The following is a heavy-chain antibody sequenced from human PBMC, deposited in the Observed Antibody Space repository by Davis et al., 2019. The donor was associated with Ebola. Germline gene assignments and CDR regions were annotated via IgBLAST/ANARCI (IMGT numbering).Heavy chain of an antibody. CDR2: MNPNSGNT. CDR1: GYTFTSYD. D-gene: IGHD2-2*01. Sequence: ASVKVSCKASGYTFTSYDINWVRQATGQGLEWMGWMNPNSGNTGYAQKFQGRVTITRNTSISTAYMELSSLRSEDTAVYYCARGGLGYCSSTSCPGTYYYYMDVWGKGTTVTVSS. CDR3: ARGGLGYCSSTSCPGTYYYYMDV. J-gene: IGHJ6*03. V-gene: IGHV1-8*03.